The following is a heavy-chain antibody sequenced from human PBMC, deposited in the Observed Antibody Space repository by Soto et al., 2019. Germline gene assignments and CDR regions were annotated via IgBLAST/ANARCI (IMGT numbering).Heavy chain of an antibody. J-gene: IGHJ4*02. CDR1: GFTFSSYS. D-gene: IGHD4-17*01. CDR3: ARDGGGYGDNAIAY. CDR2: IKQDGGEK. V-gene: IGHV3-7*03. Sequence: PGGSLRLSCAASGFTFSSYSMNWVRQAPGKGLEWVANIKQDGGEKFYVDSVKGRFTISRDNAKKSLYLQMNSLRADDTAVYYCARDGGGYGDNAIAYWGQGTLVTVSS.